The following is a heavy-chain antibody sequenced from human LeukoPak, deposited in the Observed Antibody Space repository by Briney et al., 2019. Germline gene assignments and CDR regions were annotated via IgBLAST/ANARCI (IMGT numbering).Heavy chain of an antibody. J-gene: IGHJ4*02. CDR3: AEHPSMPRGPGY. Sequence: PGGSLRLSCAASGFTFSSYAMTWVRQVPGKGLEWVSVISGSGGDTYYADSVEGRFTISRDNSKNTLYLQMNSLRAEDTAIYYCAEHPSMPRGPGYWGQGTLVTVSS. CDR1: GFTFSSYA. V-gene: IGHV3-23*01. D-gene: IGHD2/OR15-2a*01. CDR2: ISGSGGDT.